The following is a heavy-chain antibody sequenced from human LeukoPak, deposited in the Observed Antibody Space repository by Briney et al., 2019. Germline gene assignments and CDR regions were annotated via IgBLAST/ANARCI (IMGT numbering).Heavy chain of an antibody. Sequence: PSETLSLTCTVSSGSINSGDYYWSWIRQPPGEGLEWIGYIYYSVSHYYNPSLQSRITISSDTSKNHFSLKLRSVTAADTAVYYCARAQYYYDSSGYIDGFDIWGQGTMVTVSS. J-gene: IGHJ3*02. CDR3: ARAQYYYDSSGYIDGFDI. D-gene: IGHD3-22*01. V-gene: IGHV4-30-4*08. CDR1: SGSINSGDYY. CDR2: IYYSVSH.